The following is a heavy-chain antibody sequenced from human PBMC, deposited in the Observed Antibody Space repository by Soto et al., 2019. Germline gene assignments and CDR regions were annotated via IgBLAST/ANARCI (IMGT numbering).Heavy chain of an antibody. V-gene: IGHV3-23*01. Sequence: EVQLLESGGALVRLGGPLRSSFVAPGSTFRTNALSGAPRAQGKGLEWVSAITGRDGNTYYADSVKGRFTISRDNSDNMLFLQMNSLRAEDTAVYHCAKGHGTVTTLWSWDYWGLGTLVTVSS. CDR1: GSTFRTNA. CDR3: AKGHGTVTTLWSWDY. J-gene: IGHJ4*02. D-gene: IGHD4-17*01. CDR2: ITGRDGNT.